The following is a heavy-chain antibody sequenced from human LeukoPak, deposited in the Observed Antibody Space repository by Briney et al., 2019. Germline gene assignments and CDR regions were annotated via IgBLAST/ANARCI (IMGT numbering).Heavy chain of an antibody. CDR1: GYTFTSYG. V-gene: IGHV1-18*01. J-gene: IGHJ5*02. CDR3: ARGHYDYVWGTTPDP. D-gene: IGHD3-16*01. Sequence: ASVKVSCKASGYTFTSYGISWVRQAPGQGLEWMGWISAYNGNTNYAQKLQGRVTMTTDTSTNTAYMELRSLRSDDTAVYYCARGHYDYVWGTTPDPWGQGTLVTVSS. CDR2: ISAYNGNT.